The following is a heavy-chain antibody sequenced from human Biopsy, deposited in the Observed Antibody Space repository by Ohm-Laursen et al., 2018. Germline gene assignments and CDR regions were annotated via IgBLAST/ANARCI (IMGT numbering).Heavy chain of an antibody. CDR3: ARGYKYDSNGKHHQIEVFDY. V-gene: IGHV1-69*06. Sequence: SVKVSCKASGGMFNSYTINWLRQAPGQGLEWMGGINPMFGTAKYAQRFQGRVTITADTSTSTAHMELRSLRSDDTAVYYCARGYKYDSNGKHHQIEVFDYWGQGTLVTVSS. J-gene: IGHJ4*02. CDR2: INPMFGTA. CDR1: GGMFNSYT. D-gene: IGHD3-22*01.